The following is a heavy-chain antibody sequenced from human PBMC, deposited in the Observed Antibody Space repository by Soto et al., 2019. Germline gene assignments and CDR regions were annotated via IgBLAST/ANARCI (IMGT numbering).Heavy chain of an antibody. D-gene: IGHD6-19*01. V-gene: IGHV2-5*02. Sequence: QVTLKESGPTLVKPTQTLTLTCTFSGFSLSSTRMAVGWIRQAPGKALEWLALIYWDDDKRYSPFLKSRLTITEDTSKNQVVLTMSNMDPVDTARYYCAHIVVAGLGYYFDYWGQGTLVTVSS. CDR2: IYWDDDK. J-gene: IGHJ4*02. CDR3: AHIVVAGLGYYFDY. CDR1: GFSLSSTRMA.